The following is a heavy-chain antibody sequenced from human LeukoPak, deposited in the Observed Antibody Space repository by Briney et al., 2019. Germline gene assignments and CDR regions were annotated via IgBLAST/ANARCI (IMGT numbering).Heavy chain of an antibody. Sequence: ASVKVSCKASGYTFTSYGIRWVRQAPGQGLEWMGWISAYNGNTNYAQKLQGRVTMTTDIPTRTAYMGLRSLSSDDTAVYYCVRTVSDLADFDYWGQGTLVTVSS. CDR2: ISAYNGNT. J-gene: IGHJ4*02. CDR1: GYTFTSYG. CDR3: VRTVSDLADFDY. D-gene: IGHD1-14*01. V-gene: IGHV1-18*01.